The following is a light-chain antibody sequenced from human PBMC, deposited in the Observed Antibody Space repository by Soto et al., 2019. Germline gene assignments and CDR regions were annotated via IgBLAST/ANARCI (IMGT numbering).Light chain of an antibody. Sequence: DIVMTQSLDSLTVSLGARATINCKCGRSVLYNSNNKNYLAWYQQKPGQPPKLLISWASIRESGVPDRFSGSGSGTDFTLTISSLQAEDVAVYYCQQYYDTPLTFGGGTKVDIK. J-gene: IGKJ4*01. CDR3: QQYYDTPLT. V-gene: IGKV4-1*01. CDR1: RSVLYNSNNKNY. CDR2: WAS.